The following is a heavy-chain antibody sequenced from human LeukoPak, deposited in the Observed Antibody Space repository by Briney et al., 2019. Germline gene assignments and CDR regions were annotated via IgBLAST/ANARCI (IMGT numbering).Heavy chain of an antibody. J-gene: IGHJ4*02. V-gene: IGHV3-30*18. Sequence: PGRSLRLSCAASAFTFSSYGMHWVRQAPGKGLEWVAVISNDGSNEYYADSVKGRFTISRDNSKNTLYLQMNSLRAEDTAVYYCAKDRNPPRDTAMVTGYFDYWGQGTLVTVSS. CDR2: ISNDGSNE. CDR1: AFTFSSYG. CDR3: AKDRNPPRDTAMVTGYFDY. D-gene: IGHD5-18*01.